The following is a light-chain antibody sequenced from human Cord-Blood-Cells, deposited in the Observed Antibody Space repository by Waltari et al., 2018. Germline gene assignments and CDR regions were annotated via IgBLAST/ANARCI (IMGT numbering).Light chain of an antibody. Sequence: QSALTQPSSVSGSPGQSITISCTGSSSGVVSYNLVSWYQQHPGKAPKLMIYEVSKRPSGFLNRFSGSKSGNTAPLTISGFKAEDEVDYYGGSYAGSSTYVFGTGTKVTV. V-gene: IGLV2-23*02. CDR3: GSYAGSSTYV. CDR1: SSGVVSYNL. CDR2: EVS. J-gene: IGLJ1*01.